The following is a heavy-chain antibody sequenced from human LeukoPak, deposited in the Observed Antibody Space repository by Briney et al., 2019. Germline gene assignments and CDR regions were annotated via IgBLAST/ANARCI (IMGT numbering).Heavy chain of an antibody. Sequence: GGSLRLSCAASGFTFSNYGIHWVRQAPGKGLEWVAVISYHGSYKYYADSVKGRFTISRDNSKNTLYLQMNSLKTEDTAVYYCTTDWITGYRGQGTLVTVSS. CDR2: ISYHGSYK. D-gene: IGHD2-8*02. CDR3: TTDWITGY. CDR1: GFTFSNYG. V-gene: IGHV3-30*03. J-gene: IGHJ4*02.